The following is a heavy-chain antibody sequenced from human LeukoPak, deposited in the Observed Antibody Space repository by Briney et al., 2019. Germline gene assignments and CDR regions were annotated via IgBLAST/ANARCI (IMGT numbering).Heavy chain of an antibody. Sequence: SETLSLTCTVSGGSISSYYWSWIRQPPGKGLEWIGYIYYSGSTNYNPSLKSRVTISVDTSKNQFSLKLSSVTAADTAVYYCARHRWALLGAYYYFDYWGQGTLVTVSS. D-gene: IGHD1-26*01. CDR1: GGSISSYY. CDR2: IYYSGST. V-gene: IGHV4-59*08. J-gene: IGHJ4*02. CDR3: ARHRWALLGAYYYFDY.